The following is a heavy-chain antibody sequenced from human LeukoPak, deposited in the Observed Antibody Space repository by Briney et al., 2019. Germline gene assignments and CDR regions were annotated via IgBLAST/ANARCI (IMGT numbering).Heavy chain of an antibody. J-gene: IGHJ4*02. CDR1: GGSFSGYY. Sequence: SETLSLTCAVYGGSFSGYYWSWIRQPSGKGLEWIGEINHSGSTNYNPSLKSRVTISVDTSKNQFSLKLSSVTAADTAVYYCVGYSYAVGFDYWGQETLVTVSS. D-gene: IGHD5-18*01. CDR3: VGYSYAVGFDY. V-gene: IGHV4-34*01. CDR2: INHSGST.